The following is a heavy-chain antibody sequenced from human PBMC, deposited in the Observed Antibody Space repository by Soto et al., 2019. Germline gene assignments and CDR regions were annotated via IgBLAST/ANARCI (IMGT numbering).Heavy chain of an antibody. V-gene: IGHV3-74*01. J-gene: IGHJ4*02. CDR3: TTVCEY. CDR2: IDNDGSGT. Sequence: EVQLVESGGGLVQPGGSLRLSCAAYGIICTNYWMHWVRQAPGKGLVWVSRIDNDGSGTRYADSVKGRFTISRDNAKNTVDLQIISLSAADTSVYYCTTVCEYWGQGSLVTVSS. CDR1: GIICTNYW.